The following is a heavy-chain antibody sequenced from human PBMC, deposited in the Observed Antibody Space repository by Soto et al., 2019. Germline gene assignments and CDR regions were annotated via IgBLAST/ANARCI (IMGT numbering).Heavy chain of an antibody. Sequence: HGESLKISCKGSGYSFTSYWISWVRQMPGKGLEWMGRIDPSDSYTNYSPSFQGHVTISADKSISTAYLQWSSLKASDTAMYYCARTTVTTVGYYYYYGMDVWGQGTTVTVSS. CDR1: GYSFTSYW. V-gene: IGHV5-10-1*01. CDR2: IDPSDSYT. J-gene: IGHJ6*02. CDR3: ARTTVTTVGYYYYYGMDV. D-gene: IGHD4-4*01.